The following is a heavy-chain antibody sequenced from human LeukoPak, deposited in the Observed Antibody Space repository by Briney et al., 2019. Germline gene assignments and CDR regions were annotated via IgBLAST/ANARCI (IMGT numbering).Heavy chain of an antibody. V-gene: IGHV3-23*01. D-gene: IGHD3-22*01. CDR1: GFTFNSYA. J-gene: IGHJ4*02. CDR2: ISGSGDST. CDR3: AKDLHDSSAPSDS. Sequence: GGSLRLSCAASGFTFNSYAMSWVRQAPGKGLEWVSTISGSGDSTYYSGSVRGRFTISRDNSANTLYLQMNSLRAEDTAVYYCAKDLHDSSAPSDSWSQGALVTVSS.